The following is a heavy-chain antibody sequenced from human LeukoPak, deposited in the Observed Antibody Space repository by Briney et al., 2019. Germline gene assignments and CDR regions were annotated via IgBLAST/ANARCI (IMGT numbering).Heavy chain of an antibody. D-gene: IGHD6-19*01. CDR1: GGSISSSNW. Sequence: SETLSLTCAVSGGSISSSNWWSWVRQPPGKGLEWIGEVYHSGSTNYNPSLKSRVTISVDKSKNQFSLKLSSVTAADTAVYYCARGEAVAAGIWYFDYWGQGTLVTVSS. J-gene: IGHJ4*02. V-gene: IGHV4-4*02. CDR2: VYHSGST. CDR3: ARGEAVAAGIWYFDY.